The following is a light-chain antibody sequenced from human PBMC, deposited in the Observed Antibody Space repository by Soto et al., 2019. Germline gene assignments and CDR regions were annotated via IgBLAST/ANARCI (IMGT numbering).Light chain of an antibody. V-gene: IGKV3-20*01. CDR1: QSVSSSD. J-gene: IGKJ1*01. CDR2: GAS. CDR3: ETYQNPPQA. Sequence: TQSPATGSVCPGERATVSCRVSQSVSSSDLAWCQRDPGQALRLLMCGASSRATGIPDRFSGGGSGIYFCLAASLLGPGDPAVHYRETYQNPPQALGQGTKVDIK.